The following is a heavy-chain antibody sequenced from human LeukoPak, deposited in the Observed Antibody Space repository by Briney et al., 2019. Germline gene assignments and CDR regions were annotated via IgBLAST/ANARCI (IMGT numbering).Heavy chain of an antibody. CDR2: ISSSGDST. J-gene: IGHJ4*02. CDR1: GFSFSSYV. V-gene: IGHV3-23*01. Sequence: PGGSLRLSCAASGFSFSSYVMSWVRQAPGKGLEWVSDISSSGDSTHYADSAKGRFTISRDNSKNTQFLQMTSLRAEDTAVYYCAKRAVGAAYYFDYCGQGTLVTVSS. CDR3: AKRAVGAAYYFDY. D-gene: IGHD2-15*01.